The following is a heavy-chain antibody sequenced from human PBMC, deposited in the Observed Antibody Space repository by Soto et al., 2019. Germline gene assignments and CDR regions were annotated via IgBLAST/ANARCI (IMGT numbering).Heavy chain of an antibody. D-gene: IGHD2-2*01. CDR1: GYTFTSYG. CDR3: ARDSGAGYCSSTSCYDPDAFDI. J-gene: IGHJ3*02. CDR2: ISAYNGNT. V-gene: IGHV1-18*01. Sequence: ASVKFSCKASGYTFTSYGISWVRQAPGQGLEWMGWISAYNGNTNYAQKLQGRVTMTTDTSTSTAYMELRSLRSDDTAVYYCARDSGAGYCSSTSCYDPDAFDIWGQGTMVTVSS.